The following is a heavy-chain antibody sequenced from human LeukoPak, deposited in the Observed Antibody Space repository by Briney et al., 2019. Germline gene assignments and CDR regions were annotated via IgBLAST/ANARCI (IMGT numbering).Heavy chain of an antibody. J-gene: IGHJ5*02. CDR1: GYTFTGYY. CDR3: APQTLYYTGSGWLTRFDP. V-gene: IGHV1-2*02. Sequence: GASVKVSCKASGYTFTGYYMHWVRQAPGQGLEWMGWINPNSGGTNYAQKFQGRVTMTEDTSTDTAYLEMSSLRSEDTAVYYCAPQTLYYTGSGWLTRFDPWGQGTLVTVFS. CDR2: INPNSGGT. D-gene: IGHD3-10*01.